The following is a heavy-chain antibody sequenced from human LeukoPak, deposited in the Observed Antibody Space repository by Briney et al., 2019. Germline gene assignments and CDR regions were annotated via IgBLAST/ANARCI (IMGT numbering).Heavy chain of an antibody. J-gene: IGHJ4*02. CDR1: GFTFSSYG. Sequence: GGSLRLSCAASGFTFSSYGTHWVRQAPGKGLEWVAFIRYDGSNKYYADSVKGRFTISRDNSKNTLYLQMNSLRAEDTAVYYCAKDEAHNYYGSGVFDYWGQGTLVTVSS. CDR2: IRYDGSNK. D-gene: IGHD3-10*01. CDR3: AKDEAHNYYGSGVFDY. V-gene: IGHV3-30*02.